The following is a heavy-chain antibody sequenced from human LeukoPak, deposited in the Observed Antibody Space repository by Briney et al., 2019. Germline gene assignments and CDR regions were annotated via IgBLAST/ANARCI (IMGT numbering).Heavy chain of an antibody. J-gene: IGHJ5*02. V-gene: IGHV3-74*01. CDR1: GFTLRNYW. Sequence: GGSLRLACATSGFTLRNYWMSWLRQAPGKGLVWVARSKYDGSTTFYAESVKGRFTISRDNARNTLYLQMNSLRVDDTAVYYCAKSDWFDPGGRGTLVTVSS. CDR2: SKYDGSTT. CDR3: AKSDWFDP.